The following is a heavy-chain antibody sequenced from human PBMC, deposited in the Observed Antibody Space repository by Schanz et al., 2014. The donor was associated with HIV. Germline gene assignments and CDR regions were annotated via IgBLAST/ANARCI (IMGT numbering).Heavy chain of an antibody. CDR2: TSYDGTKK. J-gene: IGHJ6*02. V-gene: IGHV3-33*05. Sequence: QVQLVESGGGVVQPGRSLRLSCVASGFTFDNYGMHWVRQAPGKGLEWVAVTSYDGTKKHYADSVKGRFTISRDNSKNTLYLQMNSLRAEDTAVYYCARDRLHPGNGMDVWGQGTTVTVSS. D-gene: IGHD4-4*01. CDR1: GFTFDNYG. CDR3: ARDRLHPGNGMDV.